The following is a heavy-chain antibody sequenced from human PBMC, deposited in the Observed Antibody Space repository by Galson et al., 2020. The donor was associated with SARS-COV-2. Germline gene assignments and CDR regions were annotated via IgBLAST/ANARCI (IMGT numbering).Heavy chain of an antibody. J-gene: IGHJ3*02. CDR1: GYTFTSYD. Sequence: ASVTVSCKASGYTFTSYDINWVRQATGQGLEWMGWMNPNSGNTGYAQKFQGRVTMTRNTSISTAYMELSSLRSEDTAVYYCARDHPPDCSGGSCYSDAFDIWGQGTMVTVSS. V-gene: IGHV1-8*01. D-gene: IGHD2-15*01. CDR3: ARDHPPDCSGGSCYSDAFDI. CDR2: MNPNSGNT.